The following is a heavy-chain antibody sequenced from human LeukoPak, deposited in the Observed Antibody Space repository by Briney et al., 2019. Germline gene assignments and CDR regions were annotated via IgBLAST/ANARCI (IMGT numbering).Heavy chain of an antibody. D-gene: IGHD2-2*02. Sequence: GGSLRLSCAASGFTFSTYGMSWVRQAPGKGLEWVSAITRSGGSTVYADSVEGRFTISRDNSKNTLFLQVNSLRAEDTAVYYCAKGLYYYYMDVWGKGTTVTVSS. CDR3: AKGLYYYYMDV. V-gene: IGHV3-23*01. J-gene: IGHJ6*03. CDR2: ITRSGGST. CDR1: GFTFSTYG.